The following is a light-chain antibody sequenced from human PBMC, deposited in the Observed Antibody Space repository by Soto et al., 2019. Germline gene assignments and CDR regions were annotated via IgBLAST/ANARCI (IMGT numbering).Light chain of an antibody. J-gene: IGKJ1*01. CDR1: QGIGNW. Sequence: DVQMTQSPSSLSASIGDTVTISCRASQGIGNWLAWYQQKPEKAPRSLIYATSSLQSGVPSRFSGSGSGTDFTPTISSLQPDDFATYYCQQYNSYRTFGQGTKVDIK. CDR2: ATS. V-gene: IGKV1D-16*01. CDR3: QQYNSYRT.